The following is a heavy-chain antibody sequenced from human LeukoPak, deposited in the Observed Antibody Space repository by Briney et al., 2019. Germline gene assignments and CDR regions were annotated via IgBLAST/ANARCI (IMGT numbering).Heavy chain of an antibody. J-gene: IGHJ4*02. CDR1: VYTFTSYG. D-gene: IGHD3-9*01. CDR2: ISAYNGNT. Sequence: ASVKVSCKASVYTFTSYGISWVRQAPGQGLEWMGWISAYNGNTNYAQKLQGRVTMTTDTSTSTAYMELRSLRSDDTAVYYCARATNYEILTGYYFDYWGQGTLVTVSS. CDR3: ARATNYEILTGYYFDY. V-gene: IGHV1-18*01.